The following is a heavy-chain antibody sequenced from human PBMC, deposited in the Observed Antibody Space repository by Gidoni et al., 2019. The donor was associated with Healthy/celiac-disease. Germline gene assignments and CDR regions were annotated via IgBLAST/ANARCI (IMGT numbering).Heavy chain of an antibody. CDR3: AKGDSSGWWTSGDAFDI. Sequence: EVQLLESGGGLVQPGGSLRLSCAASGFTFSSYAMSWVRQAPGKGLEWVSAISGSGGSTYYADSVKGRFTISRDNSKNTLYLQMNSLRAEDTAVYYCAKGDSSGWWTSGDAFDIWGQGTMVTVSS. J-gene: IGHJ3*02. V-gene: IGHV3-23*01. CDR2: ISGSGGST. D-gene: IGHD6-19*01. CDR1: GFTFSSYA.